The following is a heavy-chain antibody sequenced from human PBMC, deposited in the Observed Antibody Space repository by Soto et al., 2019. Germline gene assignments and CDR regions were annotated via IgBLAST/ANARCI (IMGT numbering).Heavy chain of an antibody. CDR3: ARRAGTTLWDYYYGMDV. CDR2: ISSSSSTI. V-gene: IGHV3-48*02. J-gene: IGHJ6*02. CDR1: GFTFSNAC. D-gene: IGHD1-7*01. Sequence: GGCLRLSCAASGFTFSNACMNWVRQAPGKGLEWVSYISSSSSTIYYADSVMGRFTISRDNAKNSLYLQMNSLRDEDTAVYYCARRAGTTLWDYYYGMDVWSQGTTVTVSS.